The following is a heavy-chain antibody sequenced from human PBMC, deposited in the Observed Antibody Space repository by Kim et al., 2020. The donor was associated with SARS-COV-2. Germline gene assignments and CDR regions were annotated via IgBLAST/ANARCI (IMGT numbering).Heavy chain of an antibody. D-gene: IGHD3-10*01. Sequence: SETLSLTCAVSGCSISSSNWWSWVRQPPGKGLEWIGEIYHSGSTNYNPSLKSRVTISVDKSKNQFSLKLSSVTAADTAVYYCARERQYYYGSGSRYYFDYWGQGTLVTVSS. CDR1: GCSISSSNW. CDR2: IYHSGST. V-gene: IGHV4-4*02. J-gene: IGHJ4*02. CDR3: ARERQYYYGSGSRYYFDY.